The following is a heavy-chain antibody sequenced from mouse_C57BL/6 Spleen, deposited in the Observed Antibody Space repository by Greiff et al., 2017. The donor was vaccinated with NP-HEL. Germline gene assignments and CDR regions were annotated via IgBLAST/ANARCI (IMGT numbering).Heavy chain of an antibody. CDR3: ARSPRDYFDY. CDR2: ITPSSSYT. J-gene: IGHJ2*01. Sequence: QVQLQQPGAELVMPGASVKLSCKASGYTFPSYWMHWVKQRPGQGLAWIGEITPSSSYTNYNQKFKGKSTLKVYKSASTAYMQLSSLTSEDSAVYYCARSPRDYFDYWGQGTTLTVSS. CDR1: GYTFPSYW. V-gene: IGHV1-69*01.